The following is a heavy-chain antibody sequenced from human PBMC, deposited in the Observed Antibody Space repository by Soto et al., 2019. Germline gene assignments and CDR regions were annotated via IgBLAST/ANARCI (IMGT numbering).Heavy chain of an antibody. Sequence: PGGSLRFSCAASGFTVSSNYMTWVRQAPGKGLEWVSVIYSGGRTYYADSVKGRFTISRDNSKNTLYLQMNSLRAEDTAVYYCARGIPRGYSYGSYYFDYWGQGTLVTVSS. CDR3: ARGIPRGYSYGSYYFDY. CDR1: GFTVSSNY. D-gene: IGHD5-18*01. V-gene: IGHV3-53*01. CDR2: IYSGGRT. J-gene: IGHJ4*02.